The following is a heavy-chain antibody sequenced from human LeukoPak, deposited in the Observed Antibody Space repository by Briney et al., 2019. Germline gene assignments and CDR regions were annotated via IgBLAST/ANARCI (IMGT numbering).Heavy chain of an antibody. CDR2: MHVGNGNT. Sequence: GPSVKVSCKASGYTFIANYLQWGRQAPGLGPEGWGWMHVGNGNTRYAPKFQDRVTLSRDTSINTAYMELSSLTSDDTAVYYCAREGSYCDGGDCYSFDFWGQGTLVTVSS. CDR3: AREGSYCDGGDCYSFDF. D-gene: IGHD2-21*02. CDR1: GYTFIANY. J-gene: IGHJ4*02. V-gene: IGHV1-2*02.